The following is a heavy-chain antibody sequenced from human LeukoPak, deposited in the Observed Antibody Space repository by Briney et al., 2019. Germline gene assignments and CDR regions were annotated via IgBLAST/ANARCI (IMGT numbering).Heavy chain of an antibody. D-gene: IGHD5-24*01. Sequence: PGGSLRLSCAASGFTFSSYSMNWVRQAPGKGLEWVSSISSSSSYIYYADSVKGRFTISRDNSKNTLYLQMNSLRAEDTAVYYCAKEGRRWLQLEGNFDYWGQGTLVTVSS. CDR3: AKEGRRWLQLEGNFDY. J-gene: IGHJ4*02. CDR1: GFTFSSYS. V-gene: IGHV3-21*04. CDR2: ISSSSSYI.